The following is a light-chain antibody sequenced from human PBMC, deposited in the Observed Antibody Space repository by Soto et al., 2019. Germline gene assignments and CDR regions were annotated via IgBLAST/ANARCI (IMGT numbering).Light chain of an antibody. CDR2: SAS. CDR3: LQHNSYPLT. J-gene: IGKJ4*01. Sequence: DIQMTQSPSSLSASVGDKVTITCRASLGIRDDLSWYQQRPGNAPKRLIYSASSLQSGVPSRFSGSGSGTEFTLTIRGLQPEDFATYFCLQHNSYPLTFGGGTKVDIK. V-gene: IGKV1-17*01. CDR1: LGIRDD.